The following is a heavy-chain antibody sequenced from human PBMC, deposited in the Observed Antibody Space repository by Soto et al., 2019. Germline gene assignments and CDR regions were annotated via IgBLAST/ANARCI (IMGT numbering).Heavy chain of an antibody. D-gene: IGHD3-22*01. Sequence: SETLSLTCTVSGGSISSGDYYWSWIRQPPGKGLEWIGYIYYSGSTYYNPSLKSRVTISVDTFKNQFSLKLSSVTAADTAVYYCAGYSSGYYYDYWGQGTLVTVSS. CDR2: IYYSGST. CDR1: GGSISSGDYY. CDR3: AGYSSGYYYDY. V-gene: IGHV4-30-4*01. J-gene: IGHJ4*02.